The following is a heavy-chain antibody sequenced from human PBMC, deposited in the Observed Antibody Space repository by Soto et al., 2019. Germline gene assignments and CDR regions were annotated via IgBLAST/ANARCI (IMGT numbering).Heavy chain of an antibody. D-gene: IGHD2-2*01. V-gene: IGHV3-64*01. CDR2: ISSNGGST. J-gene: IGHJ3*02. CDR3: ARDTCSTSCWRGDAFDI. Sequence: PGGSLRLSCAASGFTFSSYAMHWVRQAPGKGLEYVSAISSNGGSTYYANSVKGRFTISRDNSKNTLYLQMGSLRAEDMAVYYCARDTCSTSCWRGDAFDIWGQGTMVTVSS. CDR1: GFTFSSYA.